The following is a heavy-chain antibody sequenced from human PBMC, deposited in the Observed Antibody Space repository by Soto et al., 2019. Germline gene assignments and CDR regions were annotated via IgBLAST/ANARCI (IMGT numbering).Heavy chain of an antibody. CDR2: ISVYNGHT. J-gene: IGHJ4*02. Sequence: QVHLMQSGAEVKSPGASVRVSCKASGYPFSSYGVRWVRQAPGQGLEFMGWISVYNGHTNYAQKFQGRVTMTTDTSTSTAYMELRSLRSADTAVYFCARCDFGYYVPPLDHWGQGTLVTVSA. D-gene: IGHD4-17*01. CDR1: GYPFSSYG. V-gene: IGHV1-18*01. CDR3: ARCDFGYYVPPLDH.